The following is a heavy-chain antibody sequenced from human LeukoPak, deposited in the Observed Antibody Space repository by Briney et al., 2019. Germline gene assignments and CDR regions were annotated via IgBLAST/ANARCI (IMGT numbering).Heavy chain of an antibody. V-gene: IGHV6-1*01. CDR3: ARDGWPAFDY. Sequence: SQTPSLTCAISGDSVSTNTAAWNWIRQSPSRGLEWLGRTYYRSKWYTDYAVSVKSRITINPDTSKNQFSLQLNSVTPEDTAVYFCARDGWPAFDYWGQGTLVTVSS. D-gene: IGHD2-15*01. CDR2: TYYRSKWYT. J-gene: IGHJ4*02. CDR1: GDSVSTNTAA.